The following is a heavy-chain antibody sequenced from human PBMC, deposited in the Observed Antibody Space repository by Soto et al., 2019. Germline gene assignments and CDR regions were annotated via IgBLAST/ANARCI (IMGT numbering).Heavy chain of an antibody. V-gene: IGHV1-46*01. CDR3: AREYCISTSCYRVLSY. CDR1: GDTFTDYY. D-gene: IGHD2-2*01. CDR2: VNPSGGHT. Sequence: ASVKVSCKASGDTFTDYYIHWVRQAPGQGLEWMGTVNPSGGHTTYAQHFLGRVTMTRDTSTSTLYMELTSLRAEDMAVYYCAREYCISTSCYRVLSYWGQGTLVTVS. J-gene: IGHJ4*02.